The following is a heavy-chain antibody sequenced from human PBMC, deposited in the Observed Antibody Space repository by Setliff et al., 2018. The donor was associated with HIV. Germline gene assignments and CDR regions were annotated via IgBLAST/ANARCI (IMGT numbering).Heavy chain of an antibody. CDR2: IDWDDDK. V-gene: IGHV2-70*17. CDR1: GFSFNTRGMC. CDR3: ARMAGSYTSSWYFDS. Sequence: SGPTLVNPTQTLTLTCTFSGFSFNTRGMCVSWIRQPPGKALEWLARIDWDDDKFYSPSLKTRLPISKDTSKNQVVLKMTNMDPVDTATYYCARMAGSYTSSWYFDSWGQGTPVTVSS. D-gene: IGHD2-15*01. J-gene: IGHJ4*02.